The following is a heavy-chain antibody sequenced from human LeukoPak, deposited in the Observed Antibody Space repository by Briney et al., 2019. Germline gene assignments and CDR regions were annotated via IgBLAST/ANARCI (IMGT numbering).Heavy chain of an antibody. D-gene: IGHD2-2*01. J-gene: IGHJ3*02. CDR2: ISSSSSYI. CDR3: AKDGGDCSRTSCSGAFDI. V-gene: IGHV3-21*01. Sequence: GGSLRLSCAASGFTFSSYSMNWVRQAPGKGLEWVSSISSSSSYIYYADSVKGRFTISRDNAKNSLYLQMNSLRAEDTAVYYCAKDGGDCSRTSCSGAFDIWGQGTMVTVSS. CDR1: GFTFSSYS.